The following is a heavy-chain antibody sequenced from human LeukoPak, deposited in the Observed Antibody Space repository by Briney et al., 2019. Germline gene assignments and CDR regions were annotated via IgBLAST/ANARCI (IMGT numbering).Heavy chain of an antibody. CDR3: ARDHSSGWYGGEFYFDY. D-gene: IGHD6-19*01. V-gene: IGHV3-7*01. CDR1: GFTFSSYW. J-gene: IGHJ4*02. CDR2: IKQDGSEK. Sequence: GGSLRLSCAASGFTFSSYWMSWVRQAPGKGLEWVANIKQDGSEKYYVDSVKGRFTISRDNAKNSLYLQMNSLRAEDTAVYYCARDHSSGWYGGEFYFDYWGQGTLVTASS.